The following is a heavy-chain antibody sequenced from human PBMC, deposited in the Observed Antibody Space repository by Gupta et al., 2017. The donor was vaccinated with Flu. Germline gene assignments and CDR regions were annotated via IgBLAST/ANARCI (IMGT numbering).Heavy chain of an antibody. V-gene: IGHV3-73*01. CDR2: IRSKANSYAT. J-gene: IGHJ5*02. Sequence: EMQLVESGGGLVQPGGFLKLSCAASGFTFSGSTMHWVRQASGKGLEWVGRIRSKANSYATGYAASVKGRFTISRDDSKNTAYLQMNSLKTEDTAVYYCARGMDGGWFDPWGQGTLVTASS. CDR1: GFTFSGST. CDR3: ARGMDGGWFDP.